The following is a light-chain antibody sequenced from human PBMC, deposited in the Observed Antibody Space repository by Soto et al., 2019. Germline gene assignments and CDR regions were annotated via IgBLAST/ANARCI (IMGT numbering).Light chain of an antibody. Sequence: QSALTQPPSASGTPGQGVTISCSGSSSNIGSNTVNWYQQLPGTAPKLLIYSNNQRPSGVPDRFSGSKSGTSASLAISGLQSEDEADYYCAACDDSLNGYVFGTGTKVTVL. CDR1: SSNIGSNT. V-gene: IGLV1-44*01. CDR3: AACDDSLNGYV. J-gene: IGLJ1*01. CDR2: SNN.